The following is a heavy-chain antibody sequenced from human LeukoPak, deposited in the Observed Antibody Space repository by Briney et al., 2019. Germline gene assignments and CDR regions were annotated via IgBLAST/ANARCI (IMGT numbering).Heavy chain of an antibody. D-gene: IGHD5-18*01. V-gene: IGHV3-53*01. CDR3: ARRGDNYGSPLDY. CDR1: GFTFSTNY. J-gene: IGHJ4*02. Sequence: PGGSLRLSCAVSGFTFSTNYMNWVRQAPGKGLEWVSLIYSGGNTDYADSVKGRFTISRDNSKNTLYLQMNSPRAEDTAVYYCARRGDNYGSPLDYWGQGTLVSVSS. CDR2: IYSGGNT.